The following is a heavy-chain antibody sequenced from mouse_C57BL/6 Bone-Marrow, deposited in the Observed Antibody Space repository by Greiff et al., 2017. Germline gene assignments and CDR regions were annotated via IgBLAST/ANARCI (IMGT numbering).Heavy chain of an antibody. V-gene: IGHV14-2*01. CDR2: IDPEDGET. CDR3: AISPCGSGPYWCFDV. Sequence: VQLQQSGAELVKPGASVKLSCTASGFNIKDYYMHWVKQRTEQGLEWIGRIDPEDGETKYAPKFQGKATISADTSSNTAYLQLSRLTSEDTAVYYCAISPCGSGPYWCFDVWGTGTTVTVSS. D-gene: IGHD1-3*01. CDR1: GFNIKDYY. J-gene: IGHJ1*03.